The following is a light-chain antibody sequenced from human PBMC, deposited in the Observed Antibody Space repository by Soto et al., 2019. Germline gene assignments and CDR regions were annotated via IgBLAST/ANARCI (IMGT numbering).Light chain of an antibody. Sequence: QAVVTQEPSLTVSPGGTVTLTCGSSTGAVTSGHYPYWFQQKPGQAPRTLIYDTSNKHSWTPARFSGSLLGGKAALTLSGXXPXXEAEYYXLXXXXXXXXFGXGT. CDR1: TGAVTSGHY. V-gene: IGLV7-46*01. CDR3: LXXXXXXXX. J-gene: IGLJ3*02. CDR2: DTS.